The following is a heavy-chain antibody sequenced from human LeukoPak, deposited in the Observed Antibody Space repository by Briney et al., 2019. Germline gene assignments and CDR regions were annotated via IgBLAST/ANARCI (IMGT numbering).Heavy chain of an antibody. D-gene: IGHD3-3*01. V-gene: IGHV3-15*01. CDR2: IKSKSDGGTT. J-gene: IGHJ4*02. CDR1: GFTFSNAW. Sequence: PGGSLRLSCAASGFTFSNAWMSWVRQAPGKGLEWVGRIKSKSDGGTTDYAAPVKGRFTISRDDSRNTLYLQMNSLKTEDTAVYYCAKDLIFGSGYYDYWGQGTLVTVSS. CDR3: AKDLIFGSGYYDY.